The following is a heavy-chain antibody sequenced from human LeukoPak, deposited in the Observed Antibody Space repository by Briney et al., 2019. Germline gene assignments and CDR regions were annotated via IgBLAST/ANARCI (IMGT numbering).Heavy chain of an antibody. CDR3: ARDRYYYDSSGYNYIDY. Sequence: GGSLRLSCAASGFTFSSYGMHWVRQAPGKGLEWVAVIWYDGSNKYYADSVKGRFTISRDNSKNTLYLQMNILRAEDTAVYYCARDRYYYDSSGYNYIDYWGQGTLVTVSS. J-gene: IGHJ4*02. D-gene: IGHD3-22*01. CDR2: IWYDGSNK. CDR1: GFTFSSYG. V-gene: IGHV3-33*01.